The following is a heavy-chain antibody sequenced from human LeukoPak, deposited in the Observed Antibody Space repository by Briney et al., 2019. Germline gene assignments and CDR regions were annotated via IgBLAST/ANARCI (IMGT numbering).Heavy chain of an antibody. CDR2: IYYSGST. J-gene: IGHJ4*02. V-gene: IGHV4-30-4*01. D-gene: IGHD3-16*02. CDR3: ASRLGVYDYVWGSYRH. Sequence: PSQTLSLTCTVSGGSISSGDYYWSWIRQPPGKGLEWIGYIYYSGSTYYNPSLKSRVTISADTSKNQFSLKLSSVTAADTAVYYCASRLGVYDYVWGSYRHWGQGTLVTVSS. CDR1: GGSISSGDYY.